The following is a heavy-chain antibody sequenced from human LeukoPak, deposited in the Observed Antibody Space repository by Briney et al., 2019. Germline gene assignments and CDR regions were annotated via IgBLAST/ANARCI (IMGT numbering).Heavy chain of an antibody. CDR3: AKVTGEIGYSYGRRYYFDY. D-gene: IGHD5-18*01. CDR1: EFTVTTNY. J-gene: IGHJ4*02. CDR2: IYPGGAI. Sequence: GGSLRLSCAASEFTVTTNYMSWVRQAPGKGLQWVSVIYPGGAIYYEDSVKGRFTISRDNSKNTLYLQMNSLRAEDTAVYYCAKVTGEIGYSYGRRYYFDYWGQGTLVTVSS. V-gene: IGHV3-53*01.